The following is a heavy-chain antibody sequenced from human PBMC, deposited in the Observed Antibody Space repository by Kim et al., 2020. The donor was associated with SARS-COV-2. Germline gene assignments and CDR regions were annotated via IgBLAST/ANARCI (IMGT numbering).Heavy chain of an antibody. D-gene: IGHD1-1*01. J-gene: IGHJ5*02. CDR1: GFTFSNSA. V-gene: IGHV3-23*01. CDR2: ISGSGATT. Sequence: GGSLRLSCAASGFTFSNSAMSWVRQAPGKGLEWVSTISGSGATTYYADSVKGRFTISRDNSKNTLYLQMNSLRADDTAVYYCAKLRGSTATGFDPWGQGTLVTVSS. CDR3: AKLRGSTATGFDP.